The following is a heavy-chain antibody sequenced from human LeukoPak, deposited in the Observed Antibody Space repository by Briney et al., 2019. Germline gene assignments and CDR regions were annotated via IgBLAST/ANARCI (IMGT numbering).Heavy chain of an antibody. CDR1: GYTFTSYG. D-gene: IGHD3-16*02. CDR3: ARGRGPGGVIVTYFDY. CDR2: ISAYNGNT. V-gene: IGHV1-18*01. J-gene: IGHJ4*02. Sequence: ASVTVSCTASGYTFTSYGISWVRQAPGQGLEWMGWISAYNGNTNYAQKLQGRVTMTTDTSTSTAYMELRSLRSDDTAVYYCARGRGPGGVIVTYFDYWGQGTLVTVSS.